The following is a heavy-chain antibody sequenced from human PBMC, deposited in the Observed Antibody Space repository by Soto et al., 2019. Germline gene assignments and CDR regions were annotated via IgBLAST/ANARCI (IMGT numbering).Heavy chain of an antibody. CDR2: IYDTGISGYTPST. CDR1: GGSITSSY. V-gene: IGHV4-59*01. Sequence: PSETQSLTCTVSGGSITSSYWSWIRRPPGKGLEWIAYIYDTGISGYTPSTSYNPSLKGRVTMSVDTSKSQFSLKLTSVTAADTTVYYCARGEDAFFYYGLDVWGQGITVTVSS. J-gene: IGHJ6*02. CDR3: ARGEDAFFYYGLDV.